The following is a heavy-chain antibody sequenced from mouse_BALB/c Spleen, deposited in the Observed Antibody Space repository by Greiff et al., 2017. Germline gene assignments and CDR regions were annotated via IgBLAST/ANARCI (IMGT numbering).Heavy chain of an antibody. CDR2: ISSGSSTI. Sequence: EVKLMESGGGLVQPGGSRKLSCAASGFTFSSFGMHWVRQAPEKGLEWVAYISSGSSTIYYADTVKGRFTISRDNPKNTLFLQMTSLRSEDTAMYYCAREGNYAMDDWGKGTSVTVAS. CDR1: GFTFSSFG. V-gene: IGHV5-17*02. CDR3: AREGNYAMDD. J-gene: IGHJ4*01.